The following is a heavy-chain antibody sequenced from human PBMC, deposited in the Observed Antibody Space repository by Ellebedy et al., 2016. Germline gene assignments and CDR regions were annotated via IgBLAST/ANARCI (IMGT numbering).Heavy chain of an antibody. V-gene: IGHV4-59*01. CDR3: ARNYGRWNDCFDT. CDR1: VGFSSSDY. CDR2: IHHLGST. D-gene: IGHD2-21*01. Sequence: SETLSLTCTVSVGFSSSDYWSWIRQPPGKGLEWIGFIHHLGSTNYNPSLKSRVTISLDTSETQFSLELTSVTAADTALYYCARNYGRWNDCFDTWGQGTMVTVSS. J-gene: IGHJ3*02.